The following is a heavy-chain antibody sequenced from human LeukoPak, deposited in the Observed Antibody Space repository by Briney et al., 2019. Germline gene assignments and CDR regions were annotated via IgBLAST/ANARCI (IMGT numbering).Heavy chain of an antibody. J-gene: IGHJ4*02. Sequence: GSSVKLSCKASGGTFSSYAISWVRQAPGQGLEWMGGIIPIFGTANYAQKFQGRVTITTHESTSTAYMELRSLRYDDRAMYYCARTRAGDFWSGYYGIDYWGQGTLVSVSS. CDR1: GGTFSSYA. CDR2: IIPIFGTA. V-gene: IGHV1-69*05. CDR3: ARTRAGDFWSGYYGIDY. D-gene: IGHD3-3*01.